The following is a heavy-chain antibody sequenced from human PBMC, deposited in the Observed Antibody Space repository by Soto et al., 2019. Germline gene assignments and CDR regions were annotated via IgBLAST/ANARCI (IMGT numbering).Heavy chain of an antibody. D-gene: IGHD1-26*01. CDR2: IYPGDSDT. Sequence: PGECLKISCQGSGYIFTNYCIAWVLQMPWKGLEWIGMIYPGDSDTKISPSFQGQVTISADKSLSTADLQWNSLKASDTAMYFCARRGGSYAGPPDYWGQGTLVTVSS. CDR3: ARRGGSYAGPPDY. CDR1: GYIFTNYC. J-gene: IGHJ4*02. V-gene: IGHV5-51*01.